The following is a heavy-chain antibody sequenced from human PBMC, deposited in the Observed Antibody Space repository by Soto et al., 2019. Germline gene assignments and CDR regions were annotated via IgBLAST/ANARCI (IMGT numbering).Heavy chain of an antibody. D-gene: IGHD3-16*01. CDR3: ARRWGDYFDY. J-gene: IGHJ4*02. Sequence: PETLSLTCTVSGRSISSYYWSWIRQPPGKGLEWIGYIYYSGSTNYNPSLKSRVTISVDTSKNQFSLKLSSVTAADTAVYYCARRWGDYFDYWGQGTLVTVSS. CDR1: GRSISSYY. V-gene: IGHV4-59*08. CDR2: IYYSGST.